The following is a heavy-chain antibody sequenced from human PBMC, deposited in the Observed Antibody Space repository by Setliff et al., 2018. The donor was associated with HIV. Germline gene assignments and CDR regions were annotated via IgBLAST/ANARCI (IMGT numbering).Heavy chain of an antibody. J-gene: IGHJ4*02. CDR3: ARDPGITAAGTEYFDS. CDR2: IHHTGRT. V-gene: IGHV4-39*07. CDR1: GGFISSSDYY. Sequence: SETLSLTCTVSGGFISSSDYYWGWIRQPPGKGLEWIGSIHHTGRTYYNPSLKSRVTISLDTSKTHFSLKLSSVTAADTAVYYCARDPGITAAGTEYFDSWGQGILVTVSS. D-gene: IGHD6-13*01.